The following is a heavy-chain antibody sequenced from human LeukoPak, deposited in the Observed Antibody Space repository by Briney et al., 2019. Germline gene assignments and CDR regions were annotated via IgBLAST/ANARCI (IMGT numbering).Heavy chain of an antibody. CDR3: ARSLVAAANYGMDV. J-gene: IGHJ6*04. CDR2: INQSGSS. CDR1: GGPFSGYY. Sequence: SETLSLTCAVYGGPFSGYYWSWIRQPPGKGLEWLGEINQSGSSNYIPSLKSRITISVDTSKNQFSLKVSSVTAADTAVYYCARSLVAAANYGMDVWGKGTRVTVSS. D-gene: IGHD2-2*01. V-gene: IGHV4-34*01.